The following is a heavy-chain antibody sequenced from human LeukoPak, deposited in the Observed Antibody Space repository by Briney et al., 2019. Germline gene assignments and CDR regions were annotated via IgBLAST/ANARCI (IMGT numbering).Heavy chain of an antibody. CDR1: GYSFSSYW. D-gene: IGHD6-6*01. CDR3: ARLPYSRSSNWFDP. Sequence: GESLKISCKGSGYSFSSYWIGWVRQMPGKGLEWMGIIYPGDSDTRYSPSFQGQVTISADKSISTAYLQWSSLKASDTAIYYCARLPYSRSSNWFDPRGQGTLVTVSS. V-gene: IGHV5-51*01. J-gene: IGHJ5*02. CDR2: IYPGDSDT.